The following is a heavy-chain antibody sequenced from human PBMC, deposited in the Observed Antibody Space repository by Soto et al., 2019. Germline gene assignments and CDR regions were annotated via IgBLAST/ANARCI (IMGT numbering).Heavy chain of an antibody. CDR2: IKQDGSEK. J-gene: IGHJ3*02. V-gene: IGHV3-7*05. CDR1: GFTFSSYW. Sequence: GGSLRLSCAASGFTFSSYWMSWVRQAPGKGLEWVANIKQDGSEKYYVDSVKGRFTISRDNAKNSLYLQMNSLRAEDTAVYYCARDFWGDYDSSIPPGAFDIWGQGTMVTVSS. D-gene: IGHD3-22*01. CDR3: ARDFWGDYDSSIPPGAFDI.